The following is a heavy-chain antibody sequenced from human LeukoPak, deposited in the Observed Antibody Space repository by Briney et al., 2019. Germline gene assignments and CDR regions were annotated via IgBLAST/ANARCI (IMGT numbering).Heavy chain of an antibody. D-gene: IGHD3-16*01. CDR2: ISHDGINE. CDR3: VRGQYYHLEV. CDR1: GFTFSTQG. J-gene: IGHJ6*02. V-gene: IGHV3-30*03. Sequence: GGSLRLSCTASGFTFSTQGMHWVRQAPGKGLEWVAIISHDGINEYYADSAKGRFTISRDNSRDTLFLQMNSLRPEDTAVYYCVRGQYYHLEVWGQGTTVTVSS.